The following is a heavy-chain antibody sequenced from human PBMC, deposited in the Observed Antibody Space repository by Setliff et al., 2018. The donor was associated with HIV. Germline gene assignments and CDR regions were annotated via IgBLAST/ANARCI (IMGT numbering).Heavy chain of an antibody. V-gene: IGHV3-7*01. J-gene: IGHJ6*03. CDR3: ARDQRFYDFWSGYFYYYYMDV. CDR1: GFSFGSYW. D-gene: IGHD3-3*01. Sequence: GGSLRLSCAASGFSFGSYWMSWVRQAPGKGLEWVANVKQDGSDKYYVDSVKGRFTISRDNSKNTLYLQMNSLRAEDTAVYYCARDQRFYDFWSGYFYYYYMDVWGKGTTVTVSS. CDR2: VKQDGSDK.